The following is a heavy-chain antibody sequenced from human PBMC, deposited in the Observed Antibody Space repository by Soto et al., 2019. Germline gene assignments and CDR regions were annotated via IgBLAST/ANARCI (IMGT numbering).Heavy chain of an antibody. J-gene: IGHJ6*03. V-gene: IGHV4-59*08. CDR1: GGSISSYY. D-gene: IGHD2-21*01. CDR2: IYYSGST. Sequence: PSETLSLTCTVSGGSISSYYWSWIRQPPGKGLEWIGYIYYSGSTNYNPSLKSRVTISVDTSKNQFSLKLSSVTAADTAVYYCARGIPGYYYYYYMDVWGQGTTVTVSS. CDR3: ARGIPGYYYYYYMDV.